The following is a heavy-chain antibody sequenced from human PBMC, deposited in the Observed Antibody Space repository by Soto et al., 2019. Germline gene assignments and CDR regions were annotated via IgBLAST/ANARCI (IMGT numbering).Heavy chain of an antibody. CDR2: ISGSGGST. CDR3: AGCYRYYYYGMEV. CDR1: GFTFSSYA. V-gene: IGHV3-23*01. Sequence: PGGSLRLSCAASGFTFSSYAMSWVRQAPGKGLEWVSAISGSGGSTYYADSVKGRFTISRDNSKNTLYLQMNSLRAEDTAVYYCAGCYRYYYYGMEVWGQGTTVTVSS. J-gene: IGHJ6*02. D-gene: IGHD2-2*02.